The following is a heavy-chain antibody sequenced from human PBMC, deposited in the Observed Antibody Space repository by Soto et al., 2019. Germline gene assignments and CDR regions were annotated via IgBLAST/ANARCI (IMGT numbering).Heavy chain of an antibody. CDR2: IYYSGST. Sequence: PSETLSLTCTVSGGSISSGSYYWGWIRQPPGKGLEWGGSIYYSGSTYYNPSLKSRVTISVDTSKNQFSLKLSSVTAADTAVYYCARRMGYDLWSGYSTRYYYYGMDVWGQGTTVTVSS. CDR1: GGSISSGSYY. J-gene: IGHJ6*02. CDR3: ARRMGYDLWSGYSTRYYYYGMDV. D-gene: IGHD3-3*01. V-gene: IGHV4-39*01.